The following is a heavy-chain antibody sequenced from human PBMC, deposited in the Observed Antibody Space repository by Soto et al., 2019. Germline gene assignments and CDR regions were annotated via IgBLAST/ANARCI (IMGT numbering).Heavy chain of an antibody. J-gene: IGHJ4*02. V-gene: IGHV1-69*10. CDR1: GDTFSSYA. CDR3: ARERSRYDRSGYYRPDY. CDR2: IIPILGTP. D-gene: IGHD3-22*01. Sequence: SLKVSCKTSGDTFSSYAISWVRQAPGQGLEWMGGIIPILGTPSYAQKFQGRVTIAADKSTSTAYMELSSLRSEDTAVYYCARERSRYDRSGYYRPDYWGQGTLVTVSS.